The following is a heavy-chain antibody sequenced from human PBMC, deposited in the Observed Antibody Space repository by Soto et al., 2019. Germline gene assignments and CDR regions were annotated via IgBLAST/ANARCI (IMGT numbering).Heavy chain of an antibody. V-gene: IGHV4-4*02. J-gene: IGHJ4*02. CDR2: IYHSGST. Sequence: SETLSLTCAVSGGSISSSNWWSWVRQPPGKGLEWIGEIYHSGSTNYNPSLKSRVTISVDKSKNQFSLKLSSVTAADTAVYYCARVGLGDYGDYDYWGQGTLVTVSS. CDR1: GGSISSSNW. D-gene: IGHD4-17*01. CDR3: ARVGLGDYGDYDY.